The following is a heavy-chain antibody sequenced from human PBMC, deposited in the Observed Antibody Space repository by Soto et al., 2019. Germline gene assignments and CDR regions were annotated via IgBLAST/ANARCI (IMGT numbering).Heavy chain of an antibody. CDR1: GGTFSSYA. Sequence: QVQLVQSGAEVKKPGSSVKVSCKASGGTFSSYAISWVRQAPGQGLEWMGGIIPIFGTANYAQKFQGRVTITADESTSKAYLELSRLRSEDTAVYDCAMGYFDWLPRVAGWYYYGMDVWGQGTTVTVSS. V-gene: IGHV1-69*01. CDR2: IIPIFGTA. J-gene: IGHJ6*02. D-gene: IGHD3-9*01. CDR3: AMGYFDWLPRVAGWYYYGMDV.